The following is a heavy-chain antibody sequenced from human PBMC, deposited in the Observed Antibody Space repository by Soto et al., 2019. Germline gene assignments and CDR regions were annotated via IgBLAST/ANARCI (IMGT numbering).Heavy chain of an antibody. V-gene: IGHV1-69*06. CDR2: ILPLSGTT. CDR1: GGTFSAYA. D-gene: IGHD3-16*02. Sequence: QLQLVQSGAEVKKPGSSVKVSCKASGGTFSAYAISWVRQAPGQGLEWMGGILPLSGTTNYTQRFQGRVTISADKSTSTAYMELSGLRSEDTAVYYCARANPTKYYDYVWGDYRRGGMDVWGQGTTVTVSS. CDR3: ARANPTKYYDYVWGDYRRGGMDV. J-gene: IGHJ6*02.